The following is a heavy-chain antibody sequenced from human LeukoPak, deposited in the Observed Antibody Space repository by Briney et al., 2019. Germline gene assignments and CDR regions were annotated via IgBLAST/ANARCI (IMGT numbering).Heavy chain of an antibody. Sequence: GGSLRLSCAASGFTFSSYAMHWVRQAPGKGLEWVAVISYDGSNKYYADSVKGRFTISRDNSKNTLYLQINSLRAEDTAVYYCARDRITLGSFDYWGQGTLVTVSS. CDR3: ARDRITLGSFDY. CDR2: ISYDGSNK. D-gene: IGHD3-10*01. J-gene: IGHJ4*02. CDR1: GFTFSSYA. V-gene: IGHV3-30-3*01.